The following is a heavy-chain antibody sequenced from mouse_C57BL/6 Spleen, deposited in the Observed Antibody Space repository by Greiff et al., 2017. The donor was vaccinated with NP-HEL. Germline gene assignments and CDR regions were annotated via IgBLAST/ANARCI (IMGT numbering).Heavy chain of an antibody. CDR2: IYPGSGGT. V-gene: IGHV1-54*01. CDR3: ARVSLYYYDEGFDY. D-gene: IGHD2-4*01. CDR1: GYAFTNYL. Sequence: VQLQESGAELVRPGTSVKVSCKASGYAFTNYLIEWVKQRPGQGLEWIGVIYPGSGGTNYNEKFKGKATLTADKSSSTAYMQLSSLTSEDSAVYFCARVSLYYYDEGFDYWGQGTTLTVSS. J-gene: IGHJ2*01.